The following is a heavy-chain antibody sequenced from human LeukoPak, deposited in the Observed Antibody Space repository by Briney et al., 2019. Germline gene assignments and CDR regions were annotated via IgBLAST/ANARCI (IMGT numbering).Heavy chain of an antibody. Sequence: PGGSLRLSCAASGFTFSSYAMHWVRQAPGKGLEYVSAISSDGGSTYYANSVKGRFTISRDNSKNTLYLQMGSLRAEDMAVYYCARLVGASLYFDYWGQGTLVTASS. D-gene: IGHD1-26*01. CDR2: ISSDGGST. CDR3: ARLVGASLYFDY. CDR1: GFTFSSYA. J-gene: IGHJ4*02. V-gene: IGHV3-64*01.